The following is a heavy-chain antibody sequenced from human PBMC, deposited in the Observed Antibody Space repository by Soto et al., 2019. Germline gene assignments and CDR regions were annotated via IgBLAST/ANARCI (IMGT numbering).Heavy chain of an antibody. CDR3: ESGYCSSTSCPRFYY. J-gene: IGHJ4*02. D-gene: IGHD2-2*03. CDR2: INPNSGGT. CDR1: GYTFTGYY. V-gene: IGHV1-2*04. Sequence: ASVKVSCKASGYTFTGYYMHWVRQAPGQGLEWMGWINPNSGGTNYAQKFQGWVTMTRDTSISTAYMELSRLRSDDTAVYYCESGYCSSTSCPRFYYWGQGTLVTVSS.